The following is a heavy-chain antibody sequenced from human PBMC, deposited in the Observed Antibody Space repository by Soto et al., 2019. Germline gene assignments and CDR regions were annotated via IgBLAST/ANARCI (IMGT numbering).Heavy chain of an antibody. CDR2: IYYSGST. CDR1: GGSISIGGYY. J-gene: IGHJ5*02. CDR3: ARDAVVVAATPWNRWFDP. Sequence: SDTLSLTCTVSGGSISIGGYYWSWIRQHPGKGLEWIGYIYYSGSTYYNPSLKSRVTISVDTSKNQFSLKLSSVTAADTAVYYCARDAVVVAATPWNRWFDPWGQGTLVTVSS. V-gene: IGHV4-31*03. D-gene: IGHD2-15*01.